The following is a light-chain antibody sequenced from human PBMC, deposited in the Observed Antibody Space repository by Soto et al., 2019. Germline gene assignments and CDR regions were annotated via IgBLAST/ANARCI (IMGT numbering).Light chain of an antibody. V-gene: IGKV1-5*03. CDR2: FAS. CDR3: QQYDTSPLT. CDR1: QSISYW. J-gene: IGKJ4*01. Sequence: DTQMTQSPSTLSASVGDRVTITCRASQSISYWLAWYQQKPGKAPNLLIYFASTLQSGVPSRFSGSGSGTEFTLTISSLQPDDFATYYCQQYDTSPLTFGGGTKVEIK.